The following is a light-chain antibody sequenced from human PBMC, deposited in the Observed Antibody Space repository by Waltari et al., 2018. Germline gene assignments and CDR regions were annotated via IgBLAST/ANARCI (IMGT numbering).Light chain of an antibody. CDR2: EVS. V-gene: IGLV2-8*01. CDR3: SSYAGSNTVV. Sequence: QSALTQPPSASGSPGQSVTISCTGTSSYVGGYTYVSWYQQHPGNAPKLMIYEVSKRPSGVPDRFSGSKSGNTASLTVSGLQAEDEADYYCSSYAGSNTVVFGGGTKLTVL. CDR1: SSYVGGYTY. J-gene: IGLJ2*01.